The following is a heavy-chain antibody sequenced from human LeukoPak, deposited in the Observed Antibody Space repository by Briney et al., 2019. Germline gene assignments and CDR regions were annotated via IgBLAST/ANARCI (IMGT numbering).Heavy chain of an antibody. J-gene: IGHJ4*02. CDR3: ATRLVAAGPYFEY. Sequence: PGGSLRLSCAASGFTFRSYAMGSVRQAPGKGLEWVSAISGSGSSTYYADSVKGRFTISRDNSKNTLFLQMNSLRAEDTAVYYCATRLVAAGPYFEYWGQGTLVTVSS. CDR1: GFTFRSYA. V-gene: IGHV3-23*01. CDR2: ISGSGSST. D-gene: IGHD6-13*01.